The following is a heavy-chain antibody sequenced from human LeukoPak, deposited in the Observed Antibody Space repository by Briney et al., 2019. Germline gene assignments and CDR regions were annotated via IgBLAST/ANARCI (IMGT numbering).Heavy chain of an antibody. Sequence: GASVNVSCKASGYTFTSYAMHWVRQAPGQRLEWMGWINAGNGNAKYSQKFQGRVTITRDTSASTAYMELSSLRSEDTAVFYCARDWVTTGFDYWGQGTLVTVSS. V-gene: IGHV1-3*01. CDR3: ARDWVTTGFDY. J-gene: IGHJ4*02. CDR1: GYTFTSYA. D-gene: IGHD4-17*01. CDR2: INAGNGNA.